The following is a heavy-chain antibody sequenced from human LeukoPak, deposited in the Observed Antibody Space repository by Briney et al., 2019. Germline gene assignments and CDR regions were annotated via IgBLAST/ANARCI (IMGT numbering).Heavy chain of an antibody. CDR3: AREEERIAIFGVTNSRFDY. CDR1: GGTFSNYA. Sequence: SVKVSCKASGGTFSNYAISWVRQAPGQGLEWMGGIMPIFDTADYAQKSQGRITITADESTSTVYMELSSLRSEDTAVYYCAREEERIAIFGVTNSRFDYWGQGTLVTVSS. D-gene: IGHD3-3*01. CDR2: IMPIFDTA. J-gene: IGHJ4*02. V-gene: IGHV1-69*13.